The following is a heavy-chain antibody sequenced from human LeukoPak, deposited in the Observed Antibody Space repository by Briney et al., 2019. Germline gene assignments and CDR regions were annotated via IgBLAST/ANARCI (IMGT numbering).Heavy chain of an antibody. D-gene: IGHD6-19*01. CDR2: INHSGST. J-gene: IGHJ4*02. CDR1: GGSFSDYY. CDR3: ARSPQWLIHRAYYFDY. Sequence: SETLSLTCAVFGGSFSDYYWSWIRQPPGKGLEWIGEINHSGSTNYNPSLKSRVTTSIDTSKNQFSLKLTSVTAADTAVYFCARSPQWLIHRAYYFDYWGQGTLVTVSS. V-gene: IGHV4-34*01.